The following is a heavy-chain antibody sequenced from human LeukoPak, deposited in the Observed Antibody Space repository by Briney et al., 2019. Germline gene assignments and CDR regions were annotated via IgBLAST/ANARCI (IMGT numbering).Heavy chain of an antibody. Sequence: VASVKVSCKASGGTFSSYAISWVRQAPGQGLEWMGWISAYNGNTNYAQKLQGRVTMTTDTSTSTAYMELRSLRSDDTAVYYCASISYGDYSFDYWGQGTLVTVSS. CDR2: ISAYNGNT. V-gene: IGHV1-18*01. J-gene: IGHJ4*02. CDR3: ASISYGDYSFDY. D-gene: IGHD4-17*01. CDR1: GGTFSSYA.